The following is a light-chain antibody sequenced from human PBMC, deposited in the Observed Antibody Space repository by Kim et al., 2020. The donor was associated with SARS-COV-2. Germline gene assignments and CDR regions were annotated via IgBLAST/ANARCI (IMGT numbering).Light chain of an antibody. Sequence: IVMTQSPATLSVSPGERATLSCRASQSVSSNLAWYQQRPGQAPSLLIYAASIRATGIPARFSGSGSGTEFTLTISSLQSEDFAVYYCQQYNNWPPELTFGGGTKVDIK. J-gene: IGKJ4*01. CDR2: AAS. CDR3: QQYNNWPPELT. V-gene: IGKV3-15*01. CDR1: QSVSSN.